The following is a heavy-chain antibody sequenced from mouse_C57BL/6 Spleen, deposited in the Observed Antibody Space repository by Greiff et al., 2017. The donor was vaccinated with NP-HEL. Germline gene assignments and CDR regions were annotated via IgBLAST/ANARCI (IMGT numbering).Heavy chain of an antibody. D-gene: IGHD1-1*01. Sequence: VQLQQSGAELVRPGASVKLSCTASGFNIKDDYMHWVKQRPEQGLEWIGWIDPENGDTEYASKFQGKATITAYTSSNTAYLQLSSLTSEDTAVYYCTTGYGSSPYFDYWGQGTTLTVSS. J-gene: IGHJ2*01. V-gene: IGHV14-4*01. CDR1: GFNIKDDY. CDR2: IDPENGDT. CDR3: TTGYGSSPYFDY.